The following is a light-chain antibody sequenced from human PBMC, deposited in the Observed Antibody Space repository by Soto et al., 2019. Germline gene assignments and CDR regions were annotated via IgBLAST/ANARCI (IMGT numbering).Light chain of an antibody. Sequence: DIQMTQSPSSLYAYVGDRVTITCRASQSVGTYVSWYQQKEGKAPKLLINVASTLQSGVASTFSGSVSGTDFTLAIISLQPEYFAPYYFQQSASTPQTFGGGTRVEIK. J-gene: IGKJ4*01. CDR2: VAS. V-gene: IGKV1-39*01. CDR1: QSVGTY. CDR3: QQSASTPQT.